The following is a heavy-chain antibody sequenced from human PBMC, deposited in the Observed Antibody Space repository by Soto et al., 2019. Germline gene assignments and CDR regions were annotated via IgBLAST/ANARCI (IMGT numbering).Heavy chain of an antibody. D-gene: IGHD2-21*01. CDR1: GYPFSTYW. CDR3: GRRGAVVIGATHAPYEGVDM. CDR2: IYPDDADT. J-gene: IGHJ3*02. Sequence: EVQLVQSGAEVRRPGESLKISCQASGYPFSTYWIGWVRQVPGKGLGWLGIIYPDDADTTYSPAFQGELTMSVDKSITTALQQWMSLRVSDTALYYCGRRGAVVIGATHAPYEGVDMWGQGSLVTVSS. V-gene: IGHV5-51*03.